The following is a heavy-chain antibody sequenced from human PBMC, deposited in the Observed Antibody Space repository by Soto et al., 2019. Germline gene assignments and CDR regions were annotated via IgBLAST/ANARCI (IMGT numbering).Heavy chain of an antibody. CDR1: GDSVSSSDFY. D-gene: IGHD2-15*01. CDR3: ARVSKPVAPKDGKSAYFYAMDV. Sequence: PSETLSLTCAVSGDSVSSSDFYWTWIRQPPGKPLEWIGYVYSTGTTNYSPSLKSRVDMSVDTSENQFSLKVRSVTAADAAVYFCARVSKPVAPKDGKSAYFYAMDVWGPGTTVPVSS. J-gene: IGHJ6*02. CDR2: VYSTGTT. V-gene: IGHV4-61*08.